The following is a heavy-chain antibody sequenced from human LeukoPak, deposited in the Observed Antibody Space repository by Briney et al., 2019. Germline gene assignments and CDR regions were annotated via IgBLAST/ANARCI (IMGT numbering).Heavy chain of an antibody. CDR2: IYYSGIT. CDR1: GGSISSYY. V-gene: IGHV4-59*01. Sequence: SETLSLTCTVSGGSISSYYWSWIRQPPGKGLEWIGYIYYSGITNYNPSLKSRVTISVDTSKNQFSLKLSSVTAADTAVYYCARDSHDYAPDYWGQGPLVPVSS. D-gene: IGHD4-17*01. J-gene: IGHJ4*02. CDR3: ARDSHDYAPDY.